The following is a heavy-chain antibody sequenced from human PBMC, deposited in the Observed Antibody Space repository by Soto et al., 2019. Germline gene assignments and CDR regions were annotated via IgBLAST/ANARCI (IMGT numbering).Heavy chain of an antibody. CDR1: GFSFSDYE. CDR2: ISSGGSTT. D-gene: IGHD6-13*01. Sequence: EVQLVVSGGGLAQPGGSLRLSCVASGFSFSDYEMNWVRQAPGKGLEWVAYISSGGSTTHYADSVRGRFTVSRDNARKSLYLQMNTLSVGDTALYYCARDRAAGGYWGQGTLVTVSS. J-gene: IGHJ4*02. CDR3: ARDRAAGGY. V-gene: IGHV3-48*03.